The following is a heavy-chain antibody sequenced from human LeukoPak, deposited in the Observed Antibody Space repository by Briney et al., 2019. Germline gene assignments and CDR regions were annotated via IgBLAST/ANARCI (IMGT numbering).Heavy chain of an antibody. V-gene: IGHV3-21*01. D-gene: IGHD6-19*01. CDR2: LSSSSSYI. CDR1: GFNFRCYC. J-gene: IGHJ4*02. CDR3: ARDWAVAGKGYYFDY. Sequence: GSLRLSCAASGFNFRCYCMNWVRPAPGKGLEWVSSLSSSSSYIYYADSVKGRFTISRDNAKNSLYLQMNSLRAEDTAVYYCARDWAVAGKGYYFDYWGQGTLVTVSS.